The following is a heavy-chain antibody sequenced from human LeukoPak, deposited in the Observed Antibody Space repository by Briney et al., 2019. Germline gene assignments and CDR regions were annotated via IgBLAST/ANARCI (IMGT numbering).Heavy chain of an antibody. CDR2: ISYSGST. V-gene: IGHV4-59*01. D-gene: IGHD1-1*01. CDR3: ARDGTAGTNLNWFDY. J-gene: IGHJ5*01. CDR1: GGSISSYY. Sequence: PSETLSLPCTVSGGSISSYYWSWIRQPPGKGLEWIGYISYSGSTNFNPSLKSRVTISVDTSKNQFSLKLSSVTAADTAVYYCARDGTAGTNLNWFDYWGQGTLVTVSS.